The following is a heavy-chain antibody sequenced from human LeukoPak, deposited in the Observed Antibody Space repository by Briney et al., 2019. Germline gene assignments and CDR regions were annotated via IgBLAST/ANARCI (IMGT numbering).Heavy chain of an antibody. D-gene: IGHD3-22*01. CDR1: GFIFTSYS. V-gene: IGHV3-48*01. Sequence: GGTLRLSCAASGFIFTSYSMNWVRQAPGKGLEWISYISSSSSTIYYADSVRGRFTISRDNAKNSLYLQMNSLRAEDTAVYYCARGFHRYNYDSGAYSVYWGQGTLVTVSS. CDR2: ISSSSSTI. CDR3: ARGFHRYNYDSGAYSVY. J-gene: IGHJ4*02.